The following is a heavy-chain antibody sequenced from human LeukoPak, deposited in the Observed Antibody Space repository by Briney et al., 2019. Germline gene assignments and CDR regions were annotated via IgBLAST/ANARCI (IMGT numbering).Heavy chain of an antibody. Sequence: GASVKVSCKASGYTFTSYGISWVRQAPGQGLEWMGWISAYNSNTNYAQKLQGRVTMTTDTSTSTAYMELRSLRSDDTAVYYCARYYDSSGYPGYWYFDLWGRGTLVTVSS. CDR2: ISAYNSNT. J-gene: IGHJ2*01. CDR3: ARYYDSSGYPGYWYFDL. CDR1: GYTFTSYG. V-gene: IGHV1-18*01. D-gene: IGHD3-22*01.